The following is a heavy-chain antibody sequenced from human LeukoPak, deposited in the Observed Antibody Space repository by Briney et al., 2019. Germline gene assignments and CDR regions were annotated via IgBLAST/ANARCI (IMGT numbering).Heavy chain of an antibody. D-gene: IGHD1-26*01. Sequence: GGSLRLSCAASGFTFSSYEMNWVRQAPGKGLEWVSYISSSGSTIYYADSVKGRFTISRDNAKNSLYLQMNSLRAEDTAVYYCARGDSGSYYFDYWGQEPWSPSPQ. CDR3: ARGDSGSYYFDY. J-gene: IGHJ4*01. CDR1: GFTFSSYE. V-gene: IGHV3-48*03. CDR2: ISSSGSTI.